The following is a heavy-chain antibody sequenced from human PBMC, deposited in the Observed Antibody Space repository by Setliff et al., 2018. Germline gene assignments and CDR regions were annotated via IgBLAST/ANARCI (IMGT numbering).Heavy chain of an antibody. D-gene: IGHD3-22*01. CDR1: GFSLSTSGVG. CDR2: IYWDDDK. Sequence: SGPTLVNPTQTLTLTCTFSGFSLSTSGVGVGWIRQPPGKALEWLALIYWDDDKRYSPSLKSRLTISKDTSKSQVVLTMTNMDPVDTATYYCARIGWGYDSSGYYYLGDDYWGQGTLVTVSS. J-gene: IGHJ4*02. V-gene: IGHV2-5*02. CDR3: ARIGWGYDSSGYYYLGDDY.